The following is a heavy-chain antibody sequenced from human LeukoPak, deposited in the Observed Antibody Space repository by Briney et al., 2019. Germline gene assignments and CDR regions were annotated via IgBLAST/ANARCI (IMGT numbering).Heavy chain of an antibody. CDR3: ARTRRVVTAILDY. CDR1: GFTFSSYG. Sequence: PGGTLRLSCAASGFTFSSYGMSWVRQAPGKGLEWVAVISYDGSNKYYADSVKGRFTISRDNSKNTLYLQMNSLRAEDTAVYYCARTRRVVTAILDYWGQGTLVTVSS. D-gene: IGHD2-21*02. J-gene: IGHJ4*02. V-gene: IGHV3-30*03. CDR2: ISYDGSNK.